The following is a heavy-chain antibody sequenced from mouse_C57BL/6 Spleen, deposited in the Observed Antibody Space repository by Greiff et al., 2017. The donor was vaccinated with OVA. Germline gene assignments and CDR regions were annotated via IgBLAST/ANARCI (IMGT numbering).Heavy chain of an antibody. CDR3: TRCDYYGSSQYYYAMDC. Sequence: QVQLQQSGAELVRPGASVTLSCKASGYTFTDYEMHWVKQTPVHGLEWIGAIDPETGGTAYNQKFKGKAILTADKSSSTAYMELRSLTSEDSAVYYCTRCDYYGSSQYYYAMDCWGQGTSVTVSS. J-gene: IGHJ4*01. V-gene: IGHV1-15*01. CDR1: GYTFTDYE. D-gene: IGHD1-1*01. CDR2: IDPETGGT.